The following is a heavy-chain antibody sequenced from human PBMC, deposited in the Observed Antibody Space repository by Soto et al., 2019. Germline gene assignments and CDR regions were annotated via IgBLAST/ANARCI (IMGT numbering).Heavy chain of an antibody. D-gene: IGHD4-4*01. CDR1: GFTFSSYA. CDR3: ARPLWRDDYNWGYFDL. Sequence: GGSLRLSCAASGFTFSSYAMHWVRQAPGKGQEWVAVISYDGSNKYYADSVKGRFTISRDNSKNTLYLQMNSLRTEDTAVYYYARPLWRDDYNWGYFDLWGRGTLVTGSS. CDR2: ISYDGSNK. J-gene: IGHJ2*01. V-gene: IGHV3-30-3*01.